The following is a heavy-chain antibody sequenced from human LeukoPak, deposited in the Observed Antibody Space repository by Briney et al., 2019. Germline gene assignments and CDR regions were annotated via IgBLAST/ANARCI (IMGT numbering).Heavy chain of an antibody. CDR2: TYHRGST. V-gene: IGHV4-4*02. J-gene: IGHJ5*02. Sequence: SETLSLTCTVSGGSISSSNWWSWVRQPPGKGREGMGETYHRGSTNYNPSLKSRVTISVDKSKNQFSLKLSSVTAADTAVYYCARGKGYYGSGSYYNGPNGYWFDPWGQGTLVTVSS. CDR3: ARGKGYYGSGSYYNGPNGYWFDP. CDR1: GGSISSSNW. D-gene: IGHD3-10*01.